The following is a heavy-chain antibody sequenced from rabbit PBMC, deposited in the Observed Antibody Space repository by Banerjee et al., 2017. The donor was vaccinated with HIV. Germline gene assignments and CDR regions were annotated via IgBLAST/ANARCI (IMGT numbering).Heavy chain of an antibody. V-gene: IGHV1S40*01. CDR2: IYAGSSGST. D-gene: IGHD6-1*01. CDR1: GFSFSSSDY. CDR3: ARRTYDYGGYGYVRDL. Sequence: QSLEESGGDLVKPGASLTLTCTASGFSFSSSDYMCWVRQAPGKGLEWIACIYAGSSGSTYYASWAKGRFTISKTSSTTVTLQMTSLTAADTATYFCARRTYDYGGYGYVRDLWGPGTLVTVS. J-gene: IGHJ4*01.